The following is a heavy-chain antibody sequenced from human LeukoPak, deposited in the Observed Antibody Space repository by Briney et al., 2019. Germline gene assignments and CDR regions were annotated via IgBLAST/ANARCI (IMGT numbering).Heavy chain of an antibody. D-gene: IGHD5-18*01. CDR2: IYYSGSA. Sequence: PSETLSLTCTVSGDSISNHQWSWIRQPPGKGLEWIGNIYYSGSANYNPSLKSRVIISVDTSKNQFSLKLSSVAAADTAVYYCARGRAGRGYSYVIYYYYYMDVWDKGTTVTVSS. J-gene: IGHJ6*03. CDR1: GDSISNHQ. V-gene: IGHV4-59*11. CDR3: ARGRAGRGYSYVIYYYYYMDV.